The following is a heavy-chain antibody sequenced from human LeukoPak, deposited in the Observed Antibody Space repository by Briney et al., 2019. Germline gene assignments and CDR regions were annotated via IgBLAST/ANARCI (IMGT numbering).Heavy chain of an antibody. CDR2: IIGGVGST. CDR1: GFSFSSHG. D-gene: IGHD2-2*01. Sequence: GGSLRLSCAASGFSFSSHGMSWVRQAPGKGLEWVSGIIGGVGSTYYADSVKGRFTSSGDNSKNTLFLQMNSLRAEDTAVYYCAHGAMYQLDYWGQGTLVTVSS. J-gene: IGHJ4*02. CDR3: AHGAMYQLDY. V-gene: IGHV3-23*01.